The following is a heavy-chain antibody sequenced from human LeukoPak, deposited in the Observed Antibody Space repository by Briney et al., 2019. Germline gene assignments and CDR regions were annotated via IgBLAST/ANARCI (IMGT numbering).Heavy chain of an antibody. V-gene: IGHV1-24*01. CDR1: GYTLTELS. CDR2: FDPEDGET. Sequence: ASVKVSCKVSGYTLTELSMHWVRQAPGKGLEWMGGFDPEDGETIYAQKFQGRVTMTEDTSTDTAYMELSSLRSEGTAVYYCATVGPHNEWELTDWGQGTLVTVSS. D-gene: IGHD1-26*01. J-gene: IGHJ4*02. CDR3: ATVGPHNEWELTD.